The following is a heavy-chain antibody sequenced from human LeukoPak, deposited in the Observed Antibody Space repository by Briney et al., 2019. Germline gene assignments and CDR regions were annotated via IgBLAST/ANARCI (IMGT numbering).Heavy chain of an antibody. CDR1: GHTFTAYY. J-gene: IGHJ5*01. CDR3: ARPWEITMSERSYNWFDS. V-gene: IGHV1-2*02. CDR2: INPNSGGT. Sequence: ASVKVSCKASGHTFTAYYIHWVRQAPGQGPEWMGRINPNSGGTNYAQKFQGRVTMTRDTSISTAYMELSRLRSDDTAVYYCARPWEITMSERSYNWFDSWGQGTLVTVSS. D-gene: IGHD1-26*01.